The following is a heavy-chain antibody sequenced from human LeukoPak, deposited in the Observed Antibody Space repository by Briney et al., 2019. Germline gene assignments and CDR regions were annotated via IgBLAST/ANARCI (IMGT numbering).Heavy chain of an antibody. D-gene: IGHD5-12*01. CDR3: ARDPPLRVQANARAFDI. J-gene: IGHJ3*02. Sequence: GGSLRLSCAASGFTVSSNYMSWVRQAPGKGLEWVSVIYSGGSTYYADSVKGRFTISRDNSKNTLYLQMNNLRAEDTAVYYCARDPPLRVQANARAFDIWGQGTMVTVSS. CDR1: GFTVSSNY. V-gene: IGHV3-66*01. CDR2: IYSGGST.